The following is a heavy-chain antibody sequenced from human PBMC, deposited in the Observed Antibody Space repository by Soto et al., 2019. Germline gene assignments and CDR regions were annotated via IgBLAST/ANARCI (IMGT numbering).Heavy chain of an antibody. CDR3: ARARIAVAGNGVYYYYYGMDV. J-gene: IGHJ6*02. V-gene: IGHV4-31*03. Sequence: QVQLQESGPGLVKPSQTLSLTCTVSGGSISSGGYYWSWIRQHTGKGLEWIGYIYYSGSTYYNPSLKSRATISVDTSKNQFSLKLSSVTAADTAVYYCARARIAVAGNGVYYYYYGMDVWGQGTTVTVSS. D-gene: IGHD6-19*01. CDR2: IYYSGST. CDR1: GGSISSGGYY.